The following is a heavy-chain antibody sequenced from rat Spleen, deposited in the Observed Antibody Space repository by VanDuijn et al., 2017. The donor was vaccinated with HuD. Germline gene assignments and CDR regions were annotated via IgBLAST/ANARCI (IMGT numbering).Heavy chain of an antibody. CDR3: TRGHYYSSYIHDYVMDA. D-gene: IGHD1-2*01. Sequence: EVQLVESGGGLVQPGRSLKLSCVASGFTFNNYWMTWIRQAPGKGLEWVASITNTGGSTYYPDSVKGRFTISRDNAKSTLYLQMNSLRSEDTATYYCTRGHYYSSYIHDYVMDAWGQGASVTVSS. CDR1: GFTFNNYW. CDR2: ITNTGGST. V-gene: IGHV5-31*01. J-gene: IGHJ4*01.